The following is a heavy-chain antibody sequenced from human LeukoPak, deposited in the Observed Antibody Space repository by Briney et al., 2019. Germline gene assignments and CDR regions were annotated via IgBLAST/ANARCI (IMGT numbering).Heavy chain of an antibody. CDR1: GGSISSYY. D-gene: IGHD1-26*01. Sequence: SETLSLTCTVSGGSISSYYWSWIRQPPGKGLEWIGSIYYTGSTYDNPSLKSRVTISVDTSKNQFSLKLSSVTAADTAVYYCARRGGSGRAFDYWGQGTLVTVSS. CDR2: IYYTGST. J-gene: IGHJ4*02. V-gene: IGHV4-59*05. CDR3: ARRGGSGRAFDY.